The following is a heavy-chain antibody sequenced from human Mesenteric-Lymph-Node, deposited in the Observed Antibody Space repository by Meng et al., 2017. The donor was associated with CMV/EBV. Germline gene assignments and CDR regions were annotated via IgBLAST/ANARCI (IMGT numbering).Heavy chain of an antibody. CDR1: GGSISSSSYY. Sequence: SETLSLTCTVSGGSISSSSYYWGWIRQPPGKGLEWIGSIYYSGSTYYNPSLKSRVTISVDTSKNQFSLKLSSVTAADTAVYYCARDSFRRFIGYYYGMDVWGQGTTVTVSS. CDR2: IYYSGST. J-gene: IGHJ6*02. V-gene: IGHV4-39*07. D-gene: IGHD3-3*01. CDR3: ARDSFRRFIGYYYGMDV.